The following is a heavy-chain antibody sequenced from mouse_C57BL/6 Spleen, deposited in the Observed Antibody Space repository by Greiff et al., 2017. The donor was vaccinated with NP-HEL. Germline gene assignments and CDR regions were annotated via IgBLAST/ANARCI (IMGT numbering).Heavy chain of an antibody. V-gene: IGHV1-80*01. Sequence: VKLQQSGAELVKPGASVKISCKASGYAFSSYWMNWVKQRPGKGLEWIGQIYPGDGDTNYNGKFKGKATLTADKSSSTAYMQLSSLTSEDSAVYFCARSNWAPYYFDYWGQGTTLTVSS. CDR3: ARSNWAPYYFDY. J-gene: IGHJ2*01. CDR1: GYAFSSYW. CDR2: IYPGDGDT. D-gene: IGHD4-1*02.